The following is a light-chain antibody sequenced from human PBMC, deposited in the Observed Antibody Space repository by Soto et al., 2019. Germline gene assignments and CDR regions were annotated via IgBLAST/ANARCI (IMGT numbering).Light chain of an antibody. CDR3: QQYGISPWT. J-gene: IGKJ3*01. CDR2: GAS. Sequence: EIVLTQSPGTLSLPPGESATLSCRASQRGSSSYLAWYQQKPGQAPRLLIYGASSRATGIPDRFSGSGSGTDFTLTISRLEPEVFAVYSCQQYGISPWTFVPGNKLDIK. CDR1: QRGSSSY. V-gene: IGKV3-20*01.